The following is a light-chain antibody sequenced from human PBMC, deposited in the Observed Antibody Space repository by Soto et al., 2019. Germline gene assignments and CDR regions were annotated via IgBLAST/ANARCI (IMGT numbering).Light chain of an antibody. CDR3: QNYGGAPYT. CDR2: GAS. Sequence: EIVLTQSPDTLSLSPGERATLSCRAGQRITWDYIAWYQQKPGQDPRLLIYGASTRATGIPDTFSGSGSWTDFTLTVSTLEPEEFAVDYGQNYGGAPYTCGQGTNLEIK. J-gene: IGKJ2*01. CDR1: QRITWDY. V-gene: IGKV3-20*01.